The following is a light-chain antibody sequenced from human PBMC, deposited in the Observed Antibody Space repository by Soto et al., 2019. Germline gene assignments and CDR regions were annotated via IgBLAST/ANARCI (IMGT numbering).Light chain of an antibody. V-gene: IGLV2-14*01. Sequence: QSALTQPASVSGSPGQSITISCTGTSSDVGGYNYVSWYQQHPGKAPKLMIYEVSNRPSGVPNRFSGSKSGNTASLSISGLQAEDEADYYCLSYVSSLSGSGVFAAWTKVT. CDR3: LSYVSSLSGSGV. CDR2: EVS. J-gene: IGLJ1*01. CDR1: SSDVGGYNY.